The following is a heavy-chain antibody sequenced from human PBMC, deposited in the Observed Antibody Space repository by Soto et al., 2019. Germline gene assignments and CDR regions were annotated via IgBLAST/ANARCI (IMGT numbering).Heavy chain of an antibody. V-gene: IGHV3-72*01. CDR1: GLTLSDHY. Sequence: EVQLVQSGGGLVQPGGSLRLSCAASGLTLSDHYMDWVRQTPGKGLEWIGRSRNKVRGYTTEYAASVKGRFTISRDDSKNSLYLQMNSLRTDVTAVYYCARGAPPFDDWGQGTLVTVSS. J-gene: IGHJ4*02. CDR2: SRNKVRGYTT. CDR3: ARGAPPFDD.